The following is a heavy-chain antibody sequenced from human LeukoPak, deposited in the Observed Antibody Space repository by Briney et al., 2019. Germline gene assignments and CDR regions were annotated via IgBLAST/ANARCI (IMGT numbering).Heavy chain of an antibody. V-gene: IGHV1-69*01. J-gene: IGHJ4*02. CDR3: ARDLDSSGYFDY. D-gene: IGHD3-22*01. Sequence: SVKVSCKASGGTFSSYAISWVRQAPGQGLEWMGGIIPIFGTANYEQKFQGRVTITADESTSTAYMELSSLRSEDTAVYYCARDLDSSGYFDYWGQGTLVTVSS. CDR2: IIPIFGTA. CDR1: GGTFSSYA.